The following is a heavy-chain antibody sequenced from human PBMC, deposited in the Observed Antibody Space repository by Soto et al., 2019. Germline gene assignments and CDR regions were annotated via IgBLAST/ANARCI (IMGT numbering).Heavy chain of an antibody. Sequence: EVQLVESGGGLVQPGGSLRLSCEASGLTFSSYWMSWVRQAPGKGLEWVAIIKEDGTEIYYVDSVKGRFTISRDNAKKSLYFQMKSLGAEDTAVYYCERDWDGDNRVAFDIWGQGTMVTVSS. CDR3: ERDWDGDNRVAFDI. V-gene: IGHV3-7*04. CDR1: GLTFSSYW. CDR2: IKEDGTEI. D-gene: IGHD1-26*01. J-gene: IGHJ3*02.